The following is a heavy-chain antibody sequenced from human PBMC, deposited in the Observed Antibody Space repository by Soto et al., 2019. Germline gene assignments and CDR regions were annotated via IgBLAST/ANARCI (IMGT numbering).Heavy chain of an antibody. CDR1: GGTFGSHT. V-gene: IGHV1-69*06. D-gene: IGHD2-21*01. CDR3: TRMATLTYHNTYGTDLDF. Sequence: QVQLVQSGAEVKKPGSSVRVSCKVSGGTFGSHTFTWVRQAPGQGLEWMGDIIPVFNAANYAQWFQDRVTITEDRSATTVYLELSRLTSADTATYYCTRMATLTYHNTYGTDLDFWGQGTLVIVSS. J-gene: IGHJ4*02. CDR2: IIPVFNAA.